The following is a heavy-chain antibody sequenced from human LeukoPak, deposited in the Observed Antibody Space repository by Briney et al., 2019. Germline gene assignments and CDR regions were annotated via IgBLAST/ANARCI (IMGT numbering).Heavy chain of an antibody. CDR2: ISSSSSYI. V-gene: IGHV3-21*01. D-gene: IGHD5-18*01. CDR3: AKNEGGWYSYGYSLDY. CDR1: GFTFSSYS. J-gene: IGHJ4*02. Sequence: GGSLRLSCAASGFTFSSYSMNWVRQAPGKGLEWVSSISSSSSYIYYADSVKGRFTISRDNSQNTLYLQMNSLRDEDTAVYYCAKNEGGWYSYGYSLDYWGQGTLVTVSS.